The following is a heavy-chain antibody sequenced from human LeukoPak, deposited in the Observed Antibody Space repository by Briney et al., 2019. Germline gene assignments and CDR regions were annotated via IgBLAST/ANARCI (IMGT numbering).Heavy chain of an antibody. Sequence: GASLKVSCKASGYTFTSYDINWVRQATGQGLEWIGWMNPNSGNTGYAQKFQGRVTMTRNTSISTAYMELSSLRSEDTAVYYCASEVQLERRGFDYWGQGTLVTVSS. D-gene: IGHD1-1*01. CDR1: GYTFTSYD. CDR2: MNPNSGNT. CDR3: ASEVQLERRGFDY. J-gene: IGHJ4*02. V-gene: IGHV1-8*01.